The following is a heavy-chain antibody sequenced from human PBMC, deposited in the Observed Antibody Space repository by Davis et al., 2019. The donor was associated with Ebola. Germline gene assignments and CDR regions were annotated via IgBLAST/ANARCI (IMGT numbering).Heavy chain of an antibody. Sequence: AASVKVSCKTSGGTFTNYAVNWVRQAPGQGLEWMGRIIPAVDTKDYAQKFQGRVTLTADKATNTAYMELSGLRFDDTAVYYCARGKWFDPWGQGTLVSVTS. CDR3: ARGKWFDP. J-gene: IGHJ5*02. CDR1: GGTFTNYA. CDR2: IIPAVDTK. V-gene: IGHV1-69*04.